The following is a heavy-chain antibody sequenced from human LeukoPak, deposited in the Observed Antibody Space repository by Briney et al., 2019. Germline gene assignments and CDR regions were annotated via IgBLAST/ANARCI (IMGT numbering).Heavy chain of an antibody. CDR1: GYTFTSYD. V-gene: IGHV1-8*01. D-gene: IGHD3-9*01. CDR3: ARGDILTGNHNDY. CDR2: MNPNSGNT. J-gene: IGHJ4*02. Sequence: GASVKVSCKASGYTFTSYDTHWVRQATGQGLEWMGWMNPNSGNTGYAQKFQGRVTMTRNTSISTAYMELCSLRSEDTAVYYCARGDILTGNHNDYWGQGTLVTVSS.